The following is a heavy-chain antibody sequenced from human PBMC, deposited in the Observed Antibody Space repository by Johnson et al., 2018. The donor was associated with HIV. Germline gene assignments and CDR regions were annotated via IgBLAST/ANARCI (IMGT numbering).Heavy chain of an antibody. CDR2: IHWNGGST. V-gene: IGHV3-20*04. J-gene: IGHJ3*02. CDR3: ARALPYSSSHTDAFDI. CDR1: GFTFDNYA. D-gene: IGHD6-6*01. Sequence: VQLVESGGGVVRPGGSLRLSCAASGFTFDNYAMIWVRQAPGKGLEWVPGIHWNGGSTGYADSVKGRFTISRDNAKNSLYLQMNSLRAEDTALYYCARALPYSSSHTDAFDIWGQGTMVTVSS.